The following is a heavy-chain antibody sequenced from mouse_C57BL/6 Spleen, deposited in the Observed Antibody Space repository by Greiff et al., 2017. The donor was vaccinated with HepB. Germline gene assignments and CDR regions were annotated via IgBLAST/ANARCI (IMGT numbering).Heavy chain of an antibody. CDR3: ARIHYGSSWDHFDY. CDR2: FHPYNDDT. CDR1: GYTFTTYP. J-gene: IGHJ2*01. D-gene: IGHD1-1*01. Sequence: VQRVESGAELVKPGASVKMSCKASGYTFTTYPIEWMKQNHGKSLEWIGNFHPYNDDTKYNEKFKGKATLTVEKSSSTVYLELSRLTSDDSAVYYCARIHYGSSWDHFDYWGQGTTLTVSS. V-gene: IGHV1-47*01.